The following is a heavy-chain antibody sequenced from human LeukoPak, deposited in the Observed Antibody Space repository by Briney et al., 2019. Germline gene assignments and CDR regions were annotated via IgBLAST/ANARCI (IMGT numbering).Heavy chain of an antibody. V-gene: IGHV1-8*01. D-gene: IGHD5-18*01. CDR3: ATSPVDTAMGVFDY. Sequence: ASVKVSCKASRYTFTSYDINWVRQATGQGLEWMGWMNPNSGNTGYAQKFQGRVTMTRNTSISTAYMELSSLRSEDTAVYYCATSPVDTAMGVFDYWGQGTLVTVSS. CDR2: MNPNSGNT. J-gene: IGHJ4*02. CDR1: RYTFTSYD.